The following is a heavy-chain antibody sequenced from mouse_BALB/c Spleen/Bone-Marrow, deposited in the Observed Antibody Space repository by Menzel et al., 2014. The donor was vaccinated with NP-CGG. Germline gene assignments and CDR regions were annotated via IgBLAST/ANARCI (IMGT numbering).Heavy chain of an antibody. Sequence: VQLQQSGAEPVKPGAPVKLSCTASGFNIKDTYMYWVKQRPEQGLEWIGRIDPANGNTKYDPKFQDKATITADTSSNTAYLQLSSLTSEDTAVYYCARYYYGSSLFAYWGQGTLVTVSA. D-gene: IGHD1-1*01. CDR3: ARYYYGSSLFAY. CDR1: GFNIKDTY. V-gene: IGHV14-3*02. CDR2: IDPANGNT. J-gene: IGHJ3*01.